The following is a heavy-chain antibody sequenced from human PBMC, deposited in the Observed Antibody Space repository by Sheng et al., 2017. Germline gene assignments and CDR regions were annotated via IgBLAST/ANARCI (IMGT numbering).Heavy chain of an antibody. Sequence: QVQLQESGPGLVKPSETLSLTCTVSGGSISSYYWSWIRQPPGKGLEWIGYIYYSGSTNYNPSLKSRVTISVDTSKNQFSLKLSSVTAADTAVYYCARDGAYYDSSGYYPFDYWGQGTLVTVSS. D-gene: IGHD3-22*01. CDR1: GGSISSYY. CDR3: ARDGAYYDSSGYYPFDY. V-gene: IGHV4-59*12. J-gene: IGHJ4*02. CDR2: IYYSGST.